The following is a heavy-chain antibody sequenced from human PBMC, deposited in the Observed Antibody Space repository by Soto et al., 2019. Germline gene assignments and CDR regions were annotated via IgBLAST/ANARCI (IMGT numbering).Heavy chain of an antibody. CDR3: ARYDYSNYISYYGMDV. V-gene: IGHV1-69*01. Sequence: QVQLVQSGAEVKKPGSSVKVSCKASGGTFSSYAISWVRQAPGQGLEWMGGIIPIFGTANYAQKFQGRVTITADESTSTAYMELSSLRSEDTAAYYCARYDYSNYISYYGMDVWGQGTTVTVSS. CDR2: IIPIFGTA. D-gene: IGHD4-4*01. CDR1: GGTFSSYA. J-gene: IGHJ6*02.